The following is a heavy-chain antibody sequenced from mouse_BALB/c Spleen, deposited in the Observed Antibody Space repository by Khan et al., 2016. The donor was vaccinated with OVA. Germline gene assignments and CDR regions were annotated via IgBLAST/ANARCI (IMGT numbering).Heavy chain of an antibody. D-gene: IGHD2-14*01. CDR2: IYPGSGST. CDR3: TRGEYEGDY. CDR1: GYTFTSYW. Sequence: LQQSGSELVRPGASVKLSCKASGYTFTSYWMHWVKQRPGQGLEWIRNIYPGSGSTNYDEKFKSKATLTVDTSSSTAYMQLSSLTSEDSAVYYCTRGEYEGDYWGQGTTLTVSS. J-gene: IGHJ2*01. V-gene: IGHV1S22*01.